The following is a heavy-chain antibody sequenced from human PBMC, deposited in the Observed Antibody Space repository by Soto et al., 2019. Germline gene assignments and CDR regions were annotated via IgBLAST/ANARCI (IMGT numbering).Heavy chain of an antibody. CDR3: AKGRGGSGSLTPRVDF. D-gene: IGHD3-10*01. CDR2: ISGGGDTT. V-gene: IGHV3-23*01. J-gene: IGHJ4*02. Sequence: EVQLLESGGGLVQPGGSLRLSCAASGFTFNTYALPWSRKAPGKGWGWVSPISGGGDTTSYADSVKGRFTVSRDGSKNTLYLQMSSLRAEDTALYYCAKGRGGSGSLTPRVDFWGQGTLVTVSS. CDR1: GFTFNTYA.